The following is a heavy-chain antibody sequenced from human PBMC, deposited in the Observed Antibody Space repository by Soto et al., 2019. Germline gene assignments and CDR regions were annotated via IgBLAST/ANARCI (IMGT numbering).Heavy chain of an antibody. Sequence: SETLSLTCTVSGGSISRGDYYWSGIRQPPGKGLEWIGYIYYSGSTYYNPSLKSRVTISVDTSKNQFSLKLSSVTAADTAVYYCARGGVDYYDSSGYYFSPYYFDYWGQGTLVTVSS. CDR1: GGSISRGDYY. CDR3: ARGGVDYYDSSGYYFSPYYFDY. J-gene: IGHJ4*02. CDR2: IYYSGST. D-gene: IGHD3-22*01. V-gene: IGHV4-30-4*01.